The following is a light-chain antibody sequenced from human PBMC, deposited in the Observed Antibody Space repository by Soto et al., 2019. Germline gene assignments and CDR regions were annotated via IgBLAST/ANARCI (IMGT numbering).Light chain of an antibody. CDR2: STN. V-gene: IGLV8-61*01. Sequence: QAVVTQEPSFSVSPGGTVTLTCGLTSGSVSTTYYPSWYQQTPGQAPRTLIYSTNIRSSGVPDRFSGSILGNKAALTITGARADDGFDYHGLLYGGGGWGVLGGGTKL. CDR1: SGSVSTTYY. J-gene: IGLJ3*02. CDR3: LLYGGGGWGV.